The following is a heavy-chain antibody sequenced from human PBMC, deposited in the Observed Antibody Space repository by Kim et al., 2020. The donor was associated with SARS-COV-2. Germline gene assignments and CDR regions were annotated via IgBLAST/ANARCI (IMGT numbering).Heavy chain of an antibody. V-gene: IGHV4-4*02. D-gene: IGHD5-12*01. J-gene: IGHJ6*02. CDR3: TRAKSYYNYGMDV. CDR2: VYHSGST. Sequence: SETLSLTCAVSGAVSGDSFSSGNWWTWVRQSPGKGLEWLGEVYHSGSTNYNPSLKSRVTISVDKSRNQFSLRLSSVTAADTAVYYCTRAKSYYNYGMDVWGQGNSVTVAS. CDR1: GDSFSSGNW.